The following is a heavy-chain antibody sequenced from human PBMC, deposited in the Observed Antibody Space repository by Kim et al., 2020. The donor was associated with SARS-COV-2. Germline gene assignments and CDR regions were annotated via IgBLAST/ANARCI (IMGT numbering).Heavy chain of an antibody. J-gene: IGHJ6*02. CDR3: ARDAPIAAAASLYYYGMDV. V-gene: IGHV1-3*01. D-gene: IGHD6-13*01. Sequence: GRVTITRDTSASTAYMELSSLRSEDTAVYYCARDAPIAAAASLYYYGMDVWGQGTTVTVSS.